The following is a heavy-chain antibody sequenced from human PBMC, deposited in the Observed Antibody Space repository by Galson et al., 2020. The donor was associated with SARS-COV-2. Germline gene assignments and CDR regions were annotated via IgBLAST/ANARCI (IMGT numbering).Heavy chain of an antibody. CDR3: ARDGYNGNDFDS. V-gene: IGHV3-7*01. CDR1: GFSFSTYW. J-gene: IGHJ4*02. CDR2: IKEDGSVQ. Sequence: QLGESLKISCAASGFSFSTYWMTWVRQAPGKGLEWVANIKEDGSVQNYVDSVKGRFTISRDNAKSSLYLQMNTLRAEDTAVDYCARDGYNGNDFDSWGQGILVTVSS. D-gene: IGHD1-20*01.